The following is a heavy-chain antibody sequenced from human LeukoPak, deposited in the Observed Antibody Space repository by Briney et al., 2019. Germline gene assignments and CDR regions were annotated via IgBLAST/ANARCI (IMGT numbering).Heavy chain of an antibody. D-gene: IGHD3-10*01. J-gene: IGHJ4*02. CDR1: GFTFSSYG. CDR3: ASARRSYRWFGGFLSDY. CDR2: IRYDGSDK. Sequence: PGGSLRLSCAASGFTFSSYGMHWVRQAPGKGLEWVAFIRYDGSDKYYADSVKGRFTISRDNSKNTLYLQMNSLRAEDTAVYYCASARRSYRWFGGFLSDYWGQGTLVTVSS. V-gene: IGHV3-30*02.